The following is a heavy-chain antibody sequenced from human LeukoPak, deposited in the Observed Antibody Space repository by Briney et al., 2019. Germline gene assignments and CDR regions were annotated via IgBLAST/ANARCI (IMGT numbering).Heavy chain of an antibody. CDR2: IYPGDSDT. CDR1: GYSFTSYW. CDR3: ARLIVGATPGWFDP. D-gene: IGHD1-26*01. J-gene: IGHJ5*02. V-gene: IGHV5-51*01. Sequence: GESLKISCKGSGYSFTSYWIGWVGQLPGKGLEWMGIIYPGDSDTRYSPSFQGQVTISADKSISTAYLQCSSLKASDTAMYYCARLIVGATPGWFDPWGQGTLVTVSS.